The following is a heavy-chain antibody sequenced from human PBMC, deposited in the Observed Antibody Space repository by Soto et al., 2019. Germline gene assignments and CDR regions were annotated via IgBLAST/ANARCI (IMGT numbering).Heavy chain of an antibody. J-gene: IGHJ2*01. CDR3: AREVIPLTTDWYFDL. V-gene: IGHV4-30-4*01. CDR2: IYDSGST. CDR1: GGSISGGVGGLYY. D-gene: IGHD4-17*01. Sequence: QLQLRESGPGLVKPSETLSLTCTVSGGSISGGVGGLYYWSWIRQPPGKGLEWIGYIYDSGSTYCTPCLKRRVTISVATSKNQFSLRLRSVTAADAAVYYCAREVIPLTTDWYFDLWGRGALVTVSS.